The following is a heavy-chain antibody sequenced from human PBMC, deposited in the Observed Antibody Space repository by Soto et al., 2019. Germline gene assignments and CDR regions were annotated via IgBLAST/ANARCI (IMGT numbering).Heavy chain of an antibody. CDR1: GYNFTTYG. D-gene: IGHD3-16*01. J-gene: IGHJ4*01. Sequence: QVQLMQSGAEVRRPGTSMRISCTTSGYNFTTYGIIWVRQAPGQGLEWMGWISGYNGYTKYAQNFEDRVTLSTDPSTSTAFLELLNLRSGDTALYFCARDRDYSHTDADIDYWGHGTLVTVSS. CDR3: ARDRDYSHTDADIDY. V-gene: IGHV1-18*01. CDR2: ISGYNGYT.